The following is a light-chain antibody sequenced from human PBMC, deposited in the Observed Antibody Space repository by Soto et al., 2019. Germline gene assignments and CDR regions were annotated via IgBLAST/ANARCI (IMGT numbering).Light chain of an antibody. CDR2: FAS. Sequence: DIQMTQSPSTLSAYVGDRVTITCRASQSISSWLAWYQQKPGKAPQHLIYFASTLQNGVPARFSGSGSGTEFTLTISSLQPDDSATYYCQHYATFSRTFGQGTKVEIK. V-gene: IGKV1-5*03. CDR1: QSISSW. J-gene: IGKJ1*01. CDR3: QHYATFSRT.